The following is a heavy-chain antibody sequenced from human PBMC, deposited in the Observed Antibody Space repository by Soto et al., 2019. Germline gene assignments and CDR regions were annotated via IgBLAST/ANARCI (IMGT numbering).Heavy chain of an antibody. CDR1: GGSFSGYY. CDR2: INHSGST. CDR3: AVAMTTVTTNGFDY. J-gene: IGHJ4*02. Sequence: SETLSLTCAVYGGSFSGYYWSWIRQPPGKGLEWIGEINHSGSTNYNPSLKSRVTISVDTSKNQFSLKLSSVTAADTAVYYCAVAMTTVTTNGFDYWGQGTLVTVSS. V-gene: IGHV4-34*01. D-gene: IGHD4-17*01.